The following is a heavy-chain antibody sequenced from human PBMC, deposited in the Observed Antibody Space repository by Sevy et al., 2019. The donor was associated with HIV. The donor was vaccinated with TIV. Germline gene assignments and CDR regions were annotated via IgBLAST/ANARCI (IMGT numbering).Heavy chain of an antibody. V-gene: IGHV3-48*03. Sequence: GGSLRLSCAASGFTFSSFEMTWVRQAPGKGLEWVSYISSSGGTIYYTNSVKGRFTISRDNAKNSLYLQMNSLRAEDTAVYYCAKRGGHYDLGMDVWGQGTTVTVSS. D-gene: IGHD3-3*01. J-gene: IGHJ6*02. CDR2: ISSSGGTI. CDR3: AKRGGHYDLGMDV. CDR1: GFTFSSFE.